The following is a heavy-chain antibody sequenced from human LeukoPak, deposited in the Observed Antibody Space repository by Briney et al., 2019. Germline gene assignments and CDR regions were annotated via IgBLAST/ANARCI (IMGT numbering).Heavy chain of an antibody. V-gene: IGHV1-46*01. CDR1: GYTFTSYY. D-gene: IGHD3-22*01. Sequence: ASVKVSCNASGYTFTSYYMHWVRQAPGQGLEWMGIINPSGGSTSYAQKFQGRVTMTRDTSTSTVYMELSSLRSEDTAVYYFARRGYYDSGGYAAFGYGGRGPLVTASS. CDR2: INPSGGST. CDR3: ARRGYYDSGGYAAFGY. J-gene: IGHJ4*02.